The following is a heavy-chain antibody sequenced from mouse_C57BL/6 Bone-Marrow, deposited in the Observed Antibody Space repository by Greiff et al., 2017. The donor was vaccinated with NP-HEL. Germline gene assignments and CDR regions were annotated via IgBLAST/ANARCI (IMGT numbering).Heavy chain of an antibody. CDR2: INPNNGGT. D-gene: IGHD1-1*01. CDR1: GYTFTDYN. V-gene: IGHV1-18*01. CDR3: ARNYYGSSFAY. Sequence: EVQLVESGPELVKPGASVKIPCKASGYTFTDYNMDWVKQSHGKSLEWIGDINPNNGGTIYNQKFKGKATLTVDKSSSTAYMELRSLTSEDTAVYYCARNYYGSSFAYWGQGTLVTVSA. J-gene: IGHJ3*01.